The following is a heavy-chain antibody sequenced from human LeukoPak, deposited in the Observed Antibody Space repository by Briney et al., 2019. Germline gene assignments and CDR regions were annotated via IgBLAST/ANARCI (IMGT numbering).Heavy chain of an antibody. CDR1: GGSINSYY. Sequence: TTSETLSLTCTVSGGSINSYYWTWIRQPPGKGLEWIGYIYYSGSTHYNPSLNSRVTISMDTSKNHFSLKLSSVTAADTAIYYCARTSRHFYGSGSNLTPWPADMDVWGQGTKVTVSS. D-gene: IGHD3-10*01. CDR2: IYYSGST. J-gene: IGHJ6*02. CDR3: ARTSRHFYGSGSNLTPWPADMDV. V-gene: IGHV4-59*01.